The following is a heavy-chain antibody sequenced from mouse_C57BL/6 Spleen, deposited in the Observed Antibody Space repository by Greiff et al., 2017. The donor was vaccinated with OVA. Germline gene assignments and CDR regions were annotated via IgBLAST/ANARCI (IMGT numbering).Heavy chain of an antibody. Sequence: EVQLQQSGPELVKPGASVKISCKASGYTFTDYYMNWVKQSHGKSLEWIGDINPNNGGTSYNQKFKGKATLTVDKSSSTAYMELRSLTSEDSAVYYCARSWNGSGLAWFAYWGQGTLVTVSA. CDR2: INPNNGGT. J-gene: IGHJ3*01. D-gene: IGHD1-1*01. CDR3: ARSWNGSGLAWFAY. CDR1: GYTFTDYY. V-gene: IGHV1-26*01.